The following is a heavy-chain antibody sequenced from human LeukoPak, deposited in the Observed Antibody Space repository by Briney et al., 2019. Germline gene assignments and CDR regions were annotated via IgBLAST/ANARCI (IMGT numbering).Heavy chain of an antibody. J-gene: IGHJ3*02. CDR2: IYTSGST. CDR3: ARELSFGYCSSTSCNDAFDI. D-gene: IGHD2-2*03. CDR1: GGSISSYY. V-gene: IGHV4-4*07. Sequence: SETLSLTCTVSGGSISSYYWSWIRQPAGKGLEWIGRIYTSGSTNYNPSLKSRVTMSVDTSKNQFSLKLSSVTAADTAVYYCARELSFGYCSSTSCNDAFDIWGQGTMVTVSS.